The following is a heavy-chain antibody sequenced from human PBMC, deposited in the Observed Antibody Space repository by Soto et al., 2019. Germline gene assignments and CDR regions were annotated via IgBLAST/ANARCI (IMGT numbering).Heavy chain of an antibody. CDR2: ISYDGSNK. J-gene: IGHJ5*02. Sequence: GGSLRLSCAASGFTFSSYAMHWVRQAPGKGLEWVAVISYDGSNKYYADSVKGRFTISRDNSKNTLYLQMNSLRAEDTAVYYCARAVFSYCSSTSCYTGWFDPWGQGTLFTLSS. V-gene: IGHV3-30-3*01. CDR3: ARAVFSYCSSTSCYTGWFDP. CDR1: GFTFSSYA. D-gene: IGHD2-2*02.